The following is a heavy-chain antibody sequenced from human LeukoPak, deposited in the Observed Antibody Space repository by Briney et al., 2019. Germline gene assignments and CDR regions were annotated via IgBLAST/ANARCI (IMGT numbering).Heavy chain of an antibody. CDR3: AKGAGLYVAYGDYGDYYYYYGMDV. V-gene: IGHV3-23*01. Sequence: GGSLRLSCAASGFTFNSFAMSWVRHAPGKGLEWVSAISGSGVTTYYAASVKGRFTISRDNSKNTLYLQMNSLRAEDTAVYYCAKGAGLYVAYGDYGDYYYYYGMDVWGQGTTVTVSS. CDR2: ISGSGVTT. D-gene: IGHD4-17*01. J-gene: IGHJ6*02. CDR1: GFTFNSFA.